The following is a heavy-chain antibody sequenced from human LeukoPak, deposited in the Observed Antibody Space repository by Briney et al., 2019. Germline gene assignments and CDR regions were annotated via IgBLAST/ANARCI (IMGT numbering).Heavy chain of an antibody. Sequence: SVTVSCKASGGTFSSYAISWVRQAPGQGLEWMGGIIPIFGTANYAQKFQGRVTITADESTSTAYMELSSLRSEDTAVYYCARDSPWAYCGGDCVSPYYYYGMDVWGXGTTVTVSS. CDR1: GGTFSSYA. J-gene: IGHJ6*04. V-gene: IGHV1-69*13. CDR3: ARDSPWAYCGGDCVSPYYYYGMDV. D-gene: IGHD2-21*02. CDR2: IIPIFGTA.